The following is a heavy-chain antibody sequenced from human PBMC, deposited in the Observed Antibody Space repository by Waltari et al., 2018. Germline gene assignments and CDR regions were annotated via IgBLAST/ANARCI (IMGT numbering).Heavy chain of an antibody. Sequence: EVQLVESGGGLVQPGGSLRLSCAASGFTVSSNYMSCVRQAPGKGLEWVSVIYSGGSTYYADSVKGRFTISRDNSKNTLYLQMNSLRAEDTAVYYCARDMDFWSGSPFDYWGQGTLVTVSS. CDR1: GFTVSSNY. D-gene: IGHD3-3*01. V-gene: IGHV3-66*02. CDR3: ARDMDFWSGSPFDY. CDR2: IYSGGST. J-gene: IGHJ4*02.